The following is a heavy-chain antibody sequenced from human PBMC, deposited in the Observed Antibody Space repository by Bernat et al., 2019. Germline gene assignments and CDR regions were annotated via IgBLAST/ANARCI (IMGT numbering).Heavy chain of an antibody. J-gene: IGHJ3*02. CDR2: IWYDGSNK. Sequence: QVQLVESGGGVVQPGRSLTLSCAASGFTFSSYGMHWVRQAPGKGLEWVAVIWYDGSNKYYADSVKGRFTISRDNSKNTLYLEMNSLRPEDTAVYYCARAHSSDYINAFDIWGQGTMVTVSS. CDR1: GFTFSSYG. CDR3: ARAHSSDYINAFDI. V-gene: IGHV3-33*01. D-gene: IGHD3-22*01.